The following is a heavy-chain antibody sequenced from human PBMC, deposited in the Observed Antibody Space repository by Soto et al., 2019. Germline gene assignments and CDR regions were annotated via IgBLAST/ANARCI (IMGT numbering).Heavy chain of an antibody. Sequence: QVQLVESGGGVVQPGRSLRLSCAASGFTFSSYRMHWVRQAPGKGLEWVAVISYDGSNKYYADSVKGRFTISRDNSKNTLYLQMNSLRAEDTAVYYCAKDVLRFLEWLAFYGMDVWGQGTTVTVSS. J-gene: IGHJ6*02. D-gene: IGHD3-3*01. V-gene: IGHV3-30*18. CDR2: ISYDGSNK. CDR1: GFTFSSYR. CDR3: AKDVLRFLEWLAFYGMDV.